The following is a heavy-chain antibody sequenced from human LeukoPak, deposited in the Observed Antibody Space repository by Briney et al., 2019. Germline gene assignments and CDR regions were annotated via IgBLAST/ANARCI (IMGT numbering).Heavy chain of an antibody. CDR2: IIPIFGTA. Sequence: SVKVSCKASGGTFSSYAISWVRQAPGQGLEWMGGIIPIFGTANYAQKFQGRVTITADKSTSTAYMELSSLRSEDTAVYYCARVFGSGYDPTLDYWGQGTLVTVSS. J-gene: IGHJ4*02. CDR3: ARVFGSGYDPTLDY. CDR1: GGTFSSYA. D-gene: IGHD5-12*01. V-gene: IGHV1-69*06.